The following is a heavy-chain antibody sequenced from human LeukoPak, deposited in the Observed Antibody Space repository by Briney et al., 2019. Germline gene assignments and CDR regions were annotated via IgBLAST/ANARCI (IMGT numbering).Heavy chain of an antibody. D-gene: IGHD7-27*01. J-gene: IGHJ4*02. Sequence: GESPKTSCCGSGYSFCNYCISLGRQMPGEGVELMVRIDPSDSYTKYSPTFEGHVTISADKSISTAYPQWSSLKASDSAMYYCAREYGSTGGGWGQGTLVTVSS. CDR1: GYSFCNYC. V-gene: IGHV5-10-1*01. CDR2: IDPSDSYT. CDR3: AREYGSTGGG.